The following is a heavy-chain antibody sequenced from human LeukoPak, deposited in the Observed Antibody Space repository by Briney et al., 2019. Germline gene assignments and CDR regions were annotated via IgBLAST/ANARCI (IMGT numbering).Heavy chain of an antibody. CDR1: GDSVSSNSAA. J-gene: IGHJ3*02. Sequence: SQTLSLTCAISGDSVSSNSAAWNWIRQSPSRGLEWLGKTLDKSKWYSDYAVSVKGRITVHPDTSKNQFSLQLNSVTPEGTAVYYCAGDAATGGTGYTKAFDIWGQGTMVPVSS. D-gene: IGHD5-24*01. CDR3: AGDAATGGTGYTKAFDI. V-gene: IGHV6-1*01. CDR2: TLDKSKWYS.